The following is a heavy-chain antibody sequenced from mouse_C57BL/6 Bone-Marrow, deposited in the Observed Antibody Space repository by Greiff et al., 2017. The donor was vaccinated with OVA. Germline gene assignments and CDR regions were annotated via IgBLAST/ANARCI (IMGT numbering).Heavy chain of an antibody. V-gene: IGHV5-6*02. CDR1: GFTFSSYG. CDR2: ISSGGSYT. CDR3: ARWSVYWYFDV. J-gene: IGHJ1*03. Sequence: EVKLVESGGDLVKPGGSLKLSCAASGFTFSSYGMSWVRQTPDKRLEWVATISSGGSYTYYPDSVKGRFTISRDNAKNTLYLQMSSLKSEDTAMYYCARWSVYWYFDVWGTGTTVTVSS.